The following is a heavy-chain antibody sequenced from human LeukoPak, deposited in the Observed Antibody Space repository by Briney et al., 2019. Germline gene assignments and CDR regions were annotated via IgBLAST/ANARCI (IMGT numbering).Heavy chain of an antibody. CDR1: GGTFSSYA. CDR2: IIPILGIA. CDR3: ARSGGGFGVVPGAMGIYYYYYMDV. Sequence: ASVKVSCKASGGTFSSYAISWVRQAPGQGLEWMGRIIPILGIANYAQKFQGRVTITADKSTSTAYMELSSLRSEDTAVYYCARSGGGFGVVPGAMGIYYYYYMDVWGKGTTVTVSS. J-gene: IGHJ6*03. D-gene: IGHD2-2*01. V-gene: IGHV1-69*04.